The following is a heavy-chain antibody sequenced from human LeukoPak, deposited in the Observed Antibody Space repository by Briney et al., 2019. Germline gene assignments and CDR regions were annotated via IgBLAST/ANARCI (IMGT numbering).Heavy chain of an antibody. J-gene: IGHJ4*02. V-gene: IGHV3-48*01. CDR2: ISSSSSTI. Sequence: GGSLRLSCAASGFTFSSYSMNWVRQAPGKGLEWVSYISSSSSTIYYADSVKGRFTISRDNAKNSLYLQMNSLRAEDTAVYYCARNLGYCSGGSCYPETYYFDYWGQGTLVTVS. CDR3: ARNLGYCSGGSCYPETYYFDY. D-gene: IGHD2-15*01. CDR1: GFTFSSYS.